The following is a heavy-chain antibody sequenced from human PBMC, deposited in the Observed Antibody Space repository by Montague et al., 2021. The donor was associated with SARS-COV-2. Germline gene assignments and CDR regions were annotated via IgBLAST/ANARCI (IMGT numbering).Heavy chain of an antibody. D-gene: IGHD3-3*01. V-gene: IGHV4-59*01. CDR3: ARARGGTIFGVIGDYYGMDI. CDR2: MYYSGST. CDR1: GGSISNYY. J-gene: IGHJ6*02. Sequence: SETLSLTCTVSGGSISNYYWSWIRQSPGKGLEWIAYMYYSGSTKYNPSLKSRATISVDTSKNQFSLTLSSMTAADTAVYYCARARGGTIFGVIGDYYGMDIWGQGTTVTVS.